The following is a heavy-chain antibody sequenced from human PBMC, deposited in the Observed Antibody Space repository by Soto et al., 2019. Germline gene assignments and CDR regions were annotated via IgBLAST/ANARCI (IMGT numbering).Heavy chain of an antibody. CDR2: IYYSGST. D-gene: IGHD3-3*01. J-gene: IGHJ5*02. V-gene: IGHV4-30-4*01. CDR1: GCFDGSDDYY. CDR3: ARVRLFGVVIRFDP. Sequence: TLCITCTVSGCFDGSDDYYWSWIRQPPGKGLEWIGNIYYSGSTYYNPSLKSRVTISVDTSKNQFSLKLSSVTAADTAVYYCARVRLFGVVIRFDPWGQGTLVTVS.